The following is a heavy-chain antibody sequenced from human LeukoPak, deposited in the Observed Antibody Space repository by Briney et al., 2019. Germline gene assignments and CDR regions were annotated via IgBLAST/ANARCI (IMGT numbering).Heavy chain of an antibody. CDR1: GGSISSGGYY. CDR2: IYYSGST. J-gene: IGHJ4*02. D-gene: IGHD3-3*01. V-gene: IGHV4-31*03. Sequence: SETLCLTCTVSGGSISSGGYYWSWIRQHPGKGLEWIGYIYYSGSTYYNPSLKSRVTISVDTSKNQFSLKLSSVTAADTAVYYCARAEGRIFGVVMAVPTVDYWGQGTLVTVSS. CDR3: ARAEGRIFGVVMAVPTVDY.